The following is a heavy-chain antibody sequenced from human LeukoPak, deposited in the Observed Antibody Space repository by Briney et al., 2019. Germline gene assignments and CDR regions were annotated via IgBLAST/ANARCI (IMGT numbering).Heavy chain of an antibody. CDR1: GLTASSNH. CDR3: ARVDFRGGYYDILTGYYPNHGMDV. V-gene: IGHV3-53*01. Sequence: PGGSLRLSCAASGLTASSNHMSWVRQAPGKGLEWISVIYGGADTYYADSVKGRFTISRDNSKNTLYLHLNSLRAEDTAVYYCARVDFRGGYYDILTGYYPNHGMDVWGQGTTVTVSS. J-gene: IGHJ6*02. D-gene: IGHD3-9*01. CDR2: IYGGADT.